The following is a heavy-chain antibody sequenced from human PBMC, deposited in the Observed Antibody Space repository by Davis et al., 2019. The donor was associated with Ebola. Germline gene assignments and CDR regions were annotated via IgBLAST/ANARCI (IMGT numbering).Heavy chain of an antibody. CDR3: ARGPTEWLVEPYFDY. Sequence: GESLKISCAASGFTFSSYAMHWVRQAPGKGLEWVAVISYDGSNKYYADSVKGRFTISRDNSKNTLYLQMSSLRAEDTAVYYCARGPTEWLVEPYFDYWGQGTLVTVSS. D-gene: IGHD6-19*01. CDR1: GFTFSSYA. J-gene: IGHJ4*02. CDR2: ISYDGSNK. V-gene: IGHV3-30*04.